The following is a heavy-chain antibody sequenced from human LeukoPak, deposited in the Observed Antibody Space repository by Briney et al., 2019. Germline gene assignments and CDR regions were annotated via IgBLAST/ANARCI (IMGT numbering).Heavy chain of an antibody. CDR3: AREYRLSYYFDY. D-gene: IGHD2-2*02. V-gene: IGHV4-59*01. CDR1: GGSISSYY. J-gene: IGHJ4*02. Sequence: SETLSLTCAVSGGSISSYYWSWIRQPPGKGLERIGYIYYSGSTNYNPSLKSRVTISVDTSKTQFSLKLSSVTAADTAVYYCAREYRLSYYFDYWGQGTLVTVSS. CDR2: IYYSGST.